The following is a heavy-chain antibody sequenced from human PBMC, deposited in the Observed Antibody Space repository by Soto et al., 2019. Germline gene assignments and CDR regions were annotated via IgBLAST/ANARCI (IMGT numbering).Heavy chain of an antibody. J-gene: IGHJ4*02. V-gene: IGHV4-4*02. CDR3: ASRDPGTSVDY. CDR2: IYRTGST. CDR1: GGSFTSNNW. Sequence: LSLTCAVSGGSFTSNNWWTWVRQPPGQGLEWIGEIYRTGSTNYNPSLKSRVTISLDKSENQFSLEVTSLTAADTAVYYCASRDPGTSVDYWGQGTLVTVSS. D-gene: IGHD1-7*01.